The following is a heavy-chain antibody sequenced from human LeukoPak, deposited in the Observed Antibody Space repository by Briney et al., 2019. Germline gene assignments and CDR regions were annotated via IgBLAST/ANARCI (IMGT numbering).Heavy chain of an antibody. J-gene: IGHJ4*02. CDR2: IEQDGSEK. D-gene: IGHD4-17*01. V-gene: IGHV3-7*01. CDR3: ARVGPLTTVTESFDY. CDR1: GFTFSSYW. Sequence: GGSLRLSCAASGFTFSSYWMSWVRQAPGKGLEWVANIEQDGSEKYYVDSVKGRFTISRDNAKNSLYLQMNSLRAEDTAVYYCARVGPLTTVTESFDYWGQGTLVTVSS.